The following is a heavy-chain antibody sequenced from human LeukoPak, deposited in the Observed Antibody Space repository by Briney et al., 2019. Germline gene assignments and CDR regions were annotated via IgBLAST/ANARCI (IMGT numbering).Heavy chain of an antibody. J-gene: IGHJ4*02. D-gene: IGHD6-19*01. CDR3: ARDDLAVAGTPLFDY. V-gene: IGHV1-2*02. CDR1: GYTFTDYY. CDR2: INPNSGVT. Sequence: GASVKVSCKASGYTFTDYYMHWVRQAPGQGLEWMGWINPNSGVTNYAQKFQGRVTMTRDTSISTAYMELSRLRSDDTAVYYCARDDLAVAGTPLFDYWGQGTLVTVSS.